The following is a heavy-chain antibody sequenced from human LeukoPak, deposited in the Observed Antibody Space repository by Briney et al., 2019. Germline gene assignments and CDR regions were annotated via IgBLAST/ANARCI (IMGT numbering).Heavy chain of an antibody. CDR1: GFTFSSYS. J-gene: IGHJ4*02. V-gene: IGHV3-23*01. CDR2: ISGSGGST. Sequence: GGSLRLSCAASGFTFSSYSMNWVRQAPGKGLEWVSAISGSGGSTYYADSVKGRFTISRDSSKNTLYLQMNSLRAEDTAVYYCAKKMTTVITFDYWGQGTLVTVSS. CDR3: AKKMTTVITFDY. D-gene: IGHD4-17*01.